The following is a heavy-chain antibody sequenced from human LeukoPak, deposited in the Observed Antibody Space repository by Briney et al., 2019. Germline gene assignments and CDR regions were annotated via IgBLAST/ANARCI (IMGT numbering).Heavy chain of an antibody. Sequence: PSETLSLTCTVSGGSISSGAYHWTWISPPTGKRLEWIGRIYSSGSANSNSSLESRVTLSVDASKNQFSLNLGPVTAADTAVYYCAAGVNSGLRGIDSWGRGMLVTVCS. CDR1: GGSISSGAYH. J-gene: IGHJ4*02. CDR2: IYSSGSA. D-gene: IGHD4-23*01. CDR3: AAGVNSGLRGIDS. V-gene: IGHV4-61*02.